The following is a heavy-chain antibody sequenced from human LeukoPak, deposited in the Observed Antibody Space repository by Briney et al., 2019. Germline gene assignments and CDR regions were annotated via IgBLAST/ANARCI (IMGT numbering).Heavy chain of an antibody. J-gene: IGHJ4*02. CDR1: GFTFSTYA. D-gene: IGHD6-25*01. V-gene: IGHV3-23*01. CDR2: ISSAYT. CDR3: AKGSAAGRPYYFDY. Sequence: SGGSLRLSCAASGFTFSTYAMTWVRQAPGKGLEWVSAISSAYTYYGDSVKGRFTISTDNSKTTLYLQMNNLRPEDTAVYYCAKGSAAGRPYYFDYWGQGTLVTVSS.